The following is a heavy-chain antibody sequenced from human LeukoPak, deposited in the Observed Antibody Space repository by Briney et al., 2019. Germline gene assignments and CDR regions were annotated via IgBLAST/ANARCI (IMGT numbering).Heavy chain of an antibody. CDR3: ARSPVDYCSGGSCYNNWFDP. D-gene: IGHD2-15*01. CDR2: IIPLFGIP. J-gene: IGHJ5*02. CDR1: GGTFSTST. Sequence: SVKVSCKASGGTFSTSTINWVRQAPGQGLEWVGGIIPLFGIPNYAQKFQGTVTITTDESTSTAYMELSSLRSEDTAVYYCARSPVDYCSGGSCYNNWFDPWGQGTLVTVSS. V-gene: IGHV1-69*05.